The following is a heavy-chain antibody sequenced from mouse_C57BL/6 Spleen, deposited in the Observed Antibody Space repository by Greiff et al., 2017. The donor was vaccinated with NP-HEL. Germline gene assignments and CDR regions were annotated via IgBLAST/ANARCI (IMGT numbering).Heavy chain of an antibody. CDR2: ISYDGSH. V-gene: IGHV3-6*01. CDR1: GYSITSGYY. Sequence: EVKVEESGPGLVKPSQSLSLTCSVTGYSITSGYYWNWIRQFPGNKLEWMGYISYDGSHNYNPSLKNRISITRDTSKNQFFLKLNSVTTEDTATYYCARDLGSSFYWYFDVWGTGTTVTVSS. D-gene: IGHD1-1*01. J-gene: IGHJ1*03. CDR3: ARDLGSSFYWYFDV.